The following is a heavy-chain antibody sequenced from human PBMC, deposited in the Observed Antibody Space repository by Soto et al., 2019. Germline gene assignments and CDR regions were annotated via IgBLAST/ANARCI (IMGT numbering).Heavy chain of an antibody. D-gene: IGHD3-9*01. CDR1: GGSISSYY. Sequence: SETLSLTCTVSGGSISSYYWSWIRQPPGKGLEWIGYIYYSGSTNYNPSLKSRVTISVDTSKNQFSLKLSSVTAADTAVYYCAREAHYDILTGYRPFDPWGQGTLVTAPQ. J-gene: IGHJ5*02. CDR2: IYYSGST. V-gene: IGHV4-59*01. CDR3: AREAHYDILTGYRPFDP.